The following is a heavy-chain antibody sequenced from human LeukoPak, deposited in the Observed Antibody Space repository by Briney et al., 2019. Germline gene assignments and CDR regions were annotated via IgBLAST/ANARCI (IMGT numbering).Heavy chain of an antibody. CDR1: GGSINSGTYY. CDR3: ARVRVAGPGFYFDY. D-gene: IGHD6-19*01. V-gene: IGHV4-61*01. CDR2: IHYSGST. Sequence: PSETLSLTCIVSGGSINSGTYYWSWIRQPPGKGLEWIGYIHYSGSTNYNPSLKSRVTISVDTSKNQFSLKLSSVTAADTAVYHCARVRVAGPGFYFDYWGQGTLVTVSS. J-gene: IGHJ4*02.